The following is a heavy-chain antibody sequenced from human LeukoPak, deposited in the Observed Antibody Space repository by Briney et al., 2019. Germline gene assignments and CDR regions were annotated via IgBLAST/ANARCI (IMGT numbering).Heavy chain of an antibody. J-gene: IGHJ6*03. CDR1: GGSISSYY. D-gene: IGHD3-10*01. CDR3: GSTHSNPTLNSRVTISVDTSKNQFSLKVSSVTAADTAVYYCAREDSGSYPKYYYYMDV. CDR2: IYYSGST. Sequence: SETLSLTCTVSGGSISSYYWSWIRQPPGKGLEWIGYIYYSGSTTYNPSLESGVTISVDTFHKQFSLKGRPVSAADTAAYCCGSTHSNPTLNSRVTISVDTSKNQFSLKVSSVTAADTAVYYCAREDSGSYPKYYYYMDVWGKGTTVTVSS. V-gene: IGHV4-59*08.